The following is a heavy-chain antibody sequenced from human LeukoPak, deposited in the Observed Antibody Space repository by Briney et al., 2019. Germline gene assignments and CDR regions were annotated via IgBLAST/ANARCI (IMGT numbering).Heavy chain of an antibody. CDR2: MNPNSGNT. D-gene: IGHD2-2*01. V-gene: IGHV1-8*01. CDR1: GYTFTSYD. J-gene: IGHJ5*02. Sequence: GASVKVSCKASGYTFTSYDINWVRQATGQGLEWMGWMNPNSGNTGYAQKFQGRVTMTRNTSISTAYMELSSLRSEDTAVYYCAGGAGNNCSSTSCKANCFDPWAREPWSPSPQ. CDR3: AGGAGNNCSSTSCKANCFDP.